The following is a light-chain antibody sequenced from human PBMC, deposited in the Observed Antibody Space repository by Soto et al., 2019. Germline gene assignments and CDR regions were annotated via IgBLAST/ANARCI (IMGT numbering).Light chain of an antibody. V-gene: IGLV7-46*01. CDR3: LLSHGRARV. CDR1: TGAVTSGNW. J-gene: IGLJ3*02. Sequence: VVTQEPSLTVSPGGTVTLTCGSSTGAVTSGNWPYWFQRKPGQAPRTLIYDTTNKQSWTPARFSGSLLGGKAALTLSGAQPEDEADYYCLLSHGRARVFGGGTKVTVL. CDR2: DTT.